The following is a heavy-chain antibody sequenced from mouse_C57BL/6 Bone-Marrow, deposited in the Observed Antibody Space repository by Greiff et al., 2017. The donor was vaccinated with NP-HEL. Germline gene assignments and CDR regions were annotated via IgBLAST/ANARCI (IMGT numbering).Heavy chain of an antibody. J-gene: IGHJ1*03. CDR3: ARDYYGSSSWYFDV. V-gene: IGHV3-5*01. Sequence: EVMLVESGPGLVKPSQTVFLTCTVTGISITTGNYRWSWIRQFPGNKLEWIGYIYYSGTITYNPSLTSRTTITRDTPKNQFFLEMNFLTAEDTATYYCARDYYGSSSWYFDVWGTGTTVTVSS. D-gene: IGHD1-1*01. CDR2: IYYSGTI. CDR1: GISITTGNYR.